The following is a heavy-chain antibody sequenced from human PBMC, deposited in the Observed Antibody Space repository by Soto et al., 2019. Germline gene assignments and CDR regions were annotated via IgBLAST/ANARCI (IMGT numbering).Heavy chain of an antibody. CDR1: GGTFSSYA. D-gene: IGHD3-22*01. CDR3: ARGTDYYDSSGLGSFDI. V-gene: IGHV1-69*13. CDR2: IIPIFGTA. J-gene: IGHJ3*02. Sequence: ASVKVSCKASGGTFSSYAISWVRQAPGQGLEWMGGIIPIFGTANYAQKFQGRVTITADESTSTAYMELSSLRSEDTAVYYCARGTDYYDSSGLGSFDIWGQGTMVTVSS.